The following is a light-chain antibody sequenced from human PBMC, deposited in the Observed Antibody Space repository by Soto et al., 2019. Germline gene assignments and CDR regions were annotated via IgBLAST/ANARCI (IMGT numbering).Light chain of an antibody. CDR2: KAS. V-gene: IGKV1-5*03. CDR1: QTINSW. J-gene: IGKJ1*01. CDR3: QQYKSYSSWT. Sequence: DIQMTQSPSTLSASVGDRVTITCRASQTINSWLAWYQQKPGKAPKLLIYKASYLQSWVPSTFSGSGSGTEFTLTISSLQPDDFATCYCQQYKSYSSWTFGQGTKVDIK.